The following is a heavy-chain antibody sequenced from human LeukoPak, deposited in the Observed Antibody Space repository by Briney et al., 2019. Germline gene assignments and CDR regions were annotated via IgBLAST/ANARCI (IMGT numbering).Heavy chain of an antibody. J-gene: IGHJ4*02. CDR3: AKDDGWLQLGGIDH. V-gene: IGHV3-30*02. D-gene: IGHD5-24*01. CDR2: LTYDGSNH. Sequence: SGGSLRLSCAASGFTFSSYWMSWVRQAPGKGLEWVAFLTYDGSNHYYADSVKGRLTISRDNSKSTLFLQMNNLRPEDTALYYCAKDDGWLQLGGIDHWGQGTLVTVTS. CDR1: GFTFSSYW.